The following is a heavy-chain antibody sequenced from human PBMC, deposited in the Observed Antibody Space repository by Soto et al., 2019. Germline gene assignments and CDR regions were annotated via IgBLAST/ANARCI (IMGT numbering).Heavy chain of an antibody. CDR2: IYWNDNK. Sequence: QITLKESGPTLVKPTQTLTLTCTFSGFSLSSSGVAVGWIRQPPGMAPEWLALIYWNDNKLYIPSLESRLTITQDTSKNQVVLTMTDMDPVDTATYYCARWGFSGYDNNYWGLGTLVTVSS. J-gene: IGHJ4*02. CDR3: ARWGFSGYDNNY. V-gene: IGHV2-5*01. D-gene: IGHD5-12*01. CDR1: GFSLSSSGVA.